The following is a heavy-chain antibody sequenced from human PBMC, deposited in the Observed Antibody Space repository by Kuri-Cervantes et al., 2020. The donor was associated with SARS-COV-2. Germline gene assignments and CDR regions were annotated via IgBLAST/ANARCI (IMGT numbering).Heavy chain of an antibody. CDR2: IYPGDSDT. Sequence: KVSCKGSGYSFTSYWIGWVRQMPGKGLEWMGIIYPGDSDTRYSPSFQGQVTISADKSISTAYLQWSSLKASDTAMYYCARSQSSSWQSEAFDIWGQGTMVTVSS. CDR3: ARSQSSSWQSEAFDI. D-gene: IGHD6-13*01. J-gene: IGHJ3*02. CDR1: GYSFTSYW. V-gene: IGHV5-51*01.